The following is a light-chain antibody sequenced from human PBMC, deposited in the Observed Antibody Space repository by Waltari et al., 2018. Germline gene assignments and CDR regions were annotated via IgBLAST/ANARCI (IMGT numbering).Light chain of an antibody. Sequence: EIVMTPSPATLSVSPGERATLSCRASQSVSSNLAWYQQKPGQAPRLLIYGASTRATGIPARFSGSGSGTEFTLTISSLQSEDFAVYYCQQYNNWPPATFGPGTKVDIK. CDR2: GAS. V-gene: IGKV3-15*01. CDR3: QQYNNWPPAT. CDR1: QSVSSN. J-gene: IGKJ3*01.